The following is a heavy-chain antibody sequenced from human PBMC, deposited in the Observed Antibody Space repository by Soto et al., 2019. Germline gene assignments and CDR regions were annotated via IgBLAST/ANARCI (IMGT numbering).Heavy chain of an antibody. D-gene: IGHD2-21*02. CDR3: ATPAGGAYCGGDCYSD. Sequence: PGESLKISCKGSGYSFTSYWIGWVRQMPGKGLEWMGIIYPGDSDTRYSPSFQGQVTISADKSISTAYLQWSSLKASDTAMYYCATPAGGAYCGGDCYSDWGQGTMATVYS. J-gene: IGHJ4*02. CDR2: IYPGDSDT. CDR1: GYSFTSYW. V-gene: IGHV5-51*01.